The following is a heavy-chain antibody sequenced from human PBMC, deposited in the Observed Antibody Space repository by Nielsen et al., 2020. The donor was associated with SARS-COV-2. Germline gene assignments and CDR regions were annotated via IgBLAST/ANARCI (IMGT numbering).Heavy chain of an antibody. J-gene: IGHJ6*02. D-gene: IGHD6-19*01. V-gene: IGHV3-48*01. Sequence: GGSLRLSCVVSGFTISTYAMSWVRQAPGKGLEWVSYISSSSSTIYYADSVKGRFTISRDNAKNSLYLQMNNLRAEDTALYHCARDSSGWYVDYYYGMDVWGQGTTVTVSS. CDR3: ARDSSGWYVDYYYGMDV. CDR1: GFTISTYA. CDR2: ISSSSSTI.